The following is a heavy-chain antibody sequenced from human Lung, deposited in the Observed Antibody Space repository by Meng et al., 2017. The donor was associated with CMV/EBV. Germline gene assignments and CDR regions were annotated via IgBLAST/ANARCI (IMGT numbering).Heavy chain of an antibody. J-gene: IGHJ4*02. CDR1: GFNFVDYA. V-gene: IGHV3-49*04. CDR2: IRSEGYGGTR. D-gene: IGHD5-18*01. CDR3: TTGGGGSHGYPYYFDY. Sequence: GESLKISCTASGFNFVDYAMSWVRQAPGKGPEWLGFIRSEGYGGTREYAASVKGRFTISRDDSKSIAYLQMDRLNTEDTALYYCTTGGGGSHGYPYYFDYWGQGALVTVSS.